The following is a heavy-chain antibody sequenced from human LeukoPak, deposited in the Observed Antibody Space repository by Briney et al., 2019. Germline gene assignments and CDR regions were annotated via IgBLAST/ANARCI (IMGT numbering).Heavy chain of an antibody. CDR2: IYPGDSDT. Sequence: GASLKISCKGSGSRFTSYWIGWVRQMPGKGLEWMGIIYPGDSDTRYSPSFQGQVTISADKSISTAYLQWSSLKASDTAMYYCARVGQLVAPDWFDPWGQGTLVTVSS. V-gene: IGHV5-51*01. J-gene: IGHJ5*02. CDR3: ARVGQLVAPDWFDP. D-gene: IGHD6-6*01. CDR1: GSRFTSYW.